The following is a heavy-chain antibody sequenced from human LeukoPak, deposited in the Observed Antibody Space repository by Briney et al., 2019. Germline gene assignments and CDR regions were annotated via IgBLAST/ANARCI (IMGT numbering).Heavy chain of an antibody. CDR3: ARLRYRGYYDRDAFDI. CDR1: GYNFPTYW. Sequence: GESLKISCQGSGYNFPTYWIGWVRPVPGKGLEWMGIIYPGVSDIGYSPAFQGQVTISADKSISTAYLQWSSLNASDTAMYYCARLRYRGYYDRDAFDIWGQGTMVTVSS. V-gene: IGHV5-51*01. D-gene: IGHD3-22*01. J-gene: IGHJ3*02. CDR2: IYPGVSDI.